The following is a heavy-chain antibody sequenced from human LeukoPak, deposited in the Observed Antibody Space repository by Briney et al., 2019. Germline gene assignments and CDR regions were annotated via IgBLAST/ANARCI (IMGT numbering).Heavy chain of an antibody. CDR1: GFTFSSDG. V-gene: IGHV3-23*01. CDR3: AKVGYYDSSGFRKFTYYYYYMDV. Sequence: PGGSLRLSCAASGFTFSSDGMSWVRQAPGKGLELVSPISGSGGSTYYADSVKGRFTISRDNSKNTLYLQMNSLRAEDTAVYYCAKVGYYDSSGFRKFTYYYYYMDVWGKGTTVTISS. D-gene: IGHD3-22*01. J-gene: IGHJ6*03. CDR2: ISGSGGST.